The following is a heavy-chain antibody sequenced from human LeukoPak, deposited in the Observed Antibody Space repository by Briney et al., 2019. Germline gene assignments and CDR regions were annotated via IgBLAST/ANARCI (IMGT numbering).Heavy chain of an antibody. CDR2: IQYDGSEK. V-gene: IGHV3-30*02. D-gene: IGHD1-26*01. J-gene: IGHJ6*03. Sequence: PGGSLRLSCAVSGFTFSSYGMHWVRQAPGKGLEWVAFIQYDGSEKYYADSVKGRFTMSRDNSKNTLYLQMNSLRAEDTAVYYCAKDRFVGYMDVWGKGTTVTISS. CDR1: GFTFSSYG. CDR3: AKDRFVGYMDV.